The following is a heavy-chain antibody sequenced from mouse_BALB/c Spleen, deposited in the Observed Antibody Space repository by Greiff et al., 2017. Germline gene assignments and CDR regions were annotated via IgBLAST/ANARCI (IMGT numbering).Heavy chain of an antibody. J-gene: IGHJ3*01. D-gene: IGHD1-1*01. CDR2: IWAGGST. V-gene: IGHV2-9*02. CDR1: GFSLTSYG. Sequence: VQVVESGPGLVAPSQSLSITCTVSGFSLTSYGVHWVRQPPGKGLEWLGVIWAGGSTNYNSALMSRLSISKDNSKSQVFLKMNSLQTDDTAMYYCARGTTVVAERFAYWGQGTLVTVSA. CDR3: ARGTTVVAERFAY.